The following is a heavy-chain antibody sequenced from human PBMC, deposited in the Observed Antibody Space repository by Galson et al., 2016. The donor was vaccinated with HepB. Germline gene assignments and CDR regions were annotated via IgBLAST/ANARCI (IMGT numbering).Heavy chain of an antibody. J-gene: IGHJ4*02. V-gene: IGHV5-51*01. CDR2: IYPGDSDI. D-gene: IGHD3-22*01. CDR1: GYSFTNYW. CDR3: ARGVGDSSGYYTVFDY. Sequence: QSGAEVKKPEESLKISCRGSGYSFTNYWIGWVRQLPGKGLEWMGIIYPGDSDIRYSPSFQGQVTISADKFFRTAYLQWSSLKASDTATYYCARGVGDSSGYYTVFDYWGQGTLVTVSS.